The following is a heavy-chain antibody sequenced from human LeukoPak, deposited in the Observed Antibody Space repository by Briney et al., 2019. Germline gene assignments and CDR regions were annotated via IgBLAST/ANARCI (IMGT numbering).Heavy chain of an antibody. V-gene: IGHV3-30*04. CDR3: ARGGVAAAGSSNFDY. D-gene: IGHD6-13*01. CDR2: ISYDGSNK. Sequence: GGSLRLSCAASGFTFSSYAMHWVRQAPGKGLEWVAVISYDGSNKYYADSVKGRFTISRDNSKNTLYLQMNSLRAEDTAVYYCARGGVAAAGSSNFDYWGQGTLVTDSS. J-gene: IGHJ4*02. CDR1: GFTFSSYA.